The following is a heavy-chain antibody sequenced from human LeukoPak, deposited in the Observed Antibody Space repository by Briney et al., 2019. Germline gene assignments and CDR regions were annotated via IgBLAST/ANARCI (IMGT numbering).Heavy chain of an antibody. CDR2: INPNSGGT. D-gene: IGHD6-6*01. CDR1: GYTFTGYY. V-gene: IGHV1-2*02. CDR3: ARDTGAARLWFDP. J-gene: IGHJ5*02. Sequence: ASVKVSCKASGYTFTGYYMHWARQAPGQGLEWMGWINPNSGGTNYAQKFQGRVTMTRDTSISTAYMGLSRLRSDDTAVYYCARDTGAARLWFDPWGQGTLVTVSS.